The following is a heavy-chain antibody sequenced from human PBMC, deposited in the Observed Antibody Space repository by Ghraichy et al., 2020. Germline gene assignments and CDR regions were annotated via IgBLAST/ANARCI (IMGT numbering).Heavy chain of an antibody. Sequence: SXTLSLTCTVSGGSISSSSYYWGWIRQPPGKGLEWIGSIYYSGSTYYNPSLKSRVTISVDTSKNQFSLKLSSVTAADTAVYYCARLLRYCSSTSCYFFDFWGXXTLVTVSS. CDR2: IYYSGST. CDR1: GGSISSSSYY. V-gene: IGHV4-39*01. D-gene: IGHD2-2*01. J-gene: IGHJ4*02. CDR3: ARLLRYCSSTSCYFFDF.